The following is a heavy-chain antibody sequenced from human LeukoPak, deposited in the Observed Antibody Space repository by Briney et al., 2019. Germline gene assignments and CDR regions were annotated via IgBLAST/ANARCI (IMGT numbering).Heavy chain of an antibody. CDR2: INPNSGGT. CDR1: GYTFTGYY. V-gene: IGHV1-2*02. J-gene: IGHJ5*02. Sequence: RASVKVSCKASGYTFTGYYMHWVRQAPGQGLEWMGWINPNSGGTNYAQMFQDSVSMTRDTSINTAYMELSSLRLDDTAVYYCARGVAPAGRRLDPWGQGTLITVSS. CDR3: ARGVAPAGRRLDP. D-gene: IGHD2-15*01.